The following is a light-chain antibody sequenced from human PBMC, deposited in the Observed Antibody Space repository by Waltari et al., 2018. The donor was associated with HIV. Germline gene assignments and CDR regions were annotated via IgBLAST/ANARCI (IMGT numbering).Light chain of an antibody. CDR3: QQYGSSPSSG. CDR1: QSVSSSY. J-gene: IGKJ4*01. V-gene: IGKV3-20*01. Sequence: EIVLTQSPGTLSLSPGERATLSCRASQSVSSSYLAWYQQKPGQAPRLLIYGASSRATGIPDRFSGSGSGTDFTLTISRLEPEDFAVYYCQQYGSSPSSGFGGGTKVEIK. CDR2: GAS.